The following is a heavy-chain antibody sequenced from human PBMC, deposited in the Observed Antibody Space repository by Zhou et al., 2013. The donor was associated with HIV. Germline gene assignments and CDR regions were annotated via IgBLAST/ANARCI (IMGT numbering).Heavy chain of an antibody. CDR2: ISSYRGHT. CDR1: GYTFNRYD. V-gene: IGHV1-18*01. Sequence: QVRLVQSGDEVKKPGASVKVSCKTTGYTFNRYDVSWVRQAPGQGLEWMGWISSYRGHTNYAQKLQGRVSVTTDTSTNTAYMELRSLRSDDTAVYFCARALSARWINGGFFYMDVWGNGTAVTVS. J-gene: IGHJ6*03. CDR3: ARALSARWINGGFFYMDV. D-gene: IGHD6-25*01.